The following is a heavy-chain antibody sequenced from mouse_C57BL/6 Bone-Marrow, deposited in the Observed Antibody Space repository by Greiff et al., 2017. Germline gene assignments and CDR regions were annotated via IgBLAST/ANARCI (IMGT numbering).Heavy chain of an antibody. J-gene: IGHJ2*01. Sequence: EVQLQQSGAELVRPGASVKLSCTASGFNIKDDYMHWVKQRPEQGLEWIGWIDPENGDTEYASKFQGKATITADTSSNTAYLQLSSLTSEDTAVYYCTHYYYGSDYWGQGTTLTVSS. D-gene: IGHD1-1*01. CDR2: IDPENGDT. V-gene: IGHV14-4*01. CDR1: GFNIKDDY. CDR3: THYYYGSDY.